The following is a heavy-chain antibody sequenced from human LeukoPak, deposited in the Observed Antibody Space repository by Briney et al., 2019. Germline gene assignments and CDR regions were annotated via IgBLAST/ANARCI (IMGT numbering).Heavy chain of an antibody. J-gene: IGHJ4*02. CDR3: ARLSPLQLWLFDY. CDR2: IIPILGIA. V-gene: IGHV1-69*04. Sequence: ASVKVSCKASGYTFTSYGISWVRQAPGQGLEWMGRIIPILGIANYAQKFQGRVTITADKSTSTAYMELSSLRSEDTAVYYCARLSPLQLWLFDYWGQGTLVTVSS. CDR1: GYTFTSYG. D-gene: IGHD5-18*01.